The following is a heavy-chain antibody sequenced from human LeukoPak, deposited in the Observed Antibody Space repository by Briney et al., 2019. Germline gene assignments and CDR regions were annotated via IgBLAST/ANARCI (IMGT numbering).Heavy chain of an antibody. CDR2: ISSSSSYI. D-gene: IGHD1-7*01. J-gene: IGHJ6*03. CDR3: ARARGNYPLPNLITYYYYMDV. Sequence: GGSLRLSCAASGFTFSSYSMNLVRQAPGKGLEWVSSISSSSSYIYYADSVKGRFTISRDNAKNSLYLQMNSLRAEDTAVYYCARARGNYPLPNLITYYYYMDVWGKGTTVTVSS. V-gene: IGHV3-21*01. CDR1: GFTFSSYS.